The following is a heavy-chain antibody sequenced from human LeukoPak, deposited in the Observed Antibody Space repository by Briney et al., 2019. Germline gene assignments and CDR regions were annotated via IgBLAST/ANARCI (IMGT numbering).Heavy chain of an antibody. V-gene: IGHV1-2*02. J-gene: IGHJ5*02. CDR1: GYTFTGYY. CDR2: INPNSGGA. D-gene: IGHD2-15*01. Sequence: ASVKVSCKASGYTFTGYYMHWVRQAPGQGLEWMGWINPNSGGADYAQKFQGRVTMTRDKSISTAYMALSRLRSDDTAMYYCARGPPEYCSGGTCYSGRNWIDPWGQGTLVTVSS. CDR3: ARGPPEYCSGGTCYSGRNWIDP.